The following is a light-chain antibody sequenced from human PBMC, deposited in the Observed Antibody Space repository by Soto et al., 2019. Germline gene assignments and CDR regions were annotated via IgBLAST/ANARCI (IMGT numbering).Light chain of an antibody. Sequence: DFLVTQSPSSLSASVGDSVSITCRASQSISTSLNWFQQKPGKAPKLLIYGASILEDGAPSTFTGSGCETEFKLTITTLQPEDFATYDCQQSYSPPLTFGGGTTVDFK. CDR1: QSISTS. V-gene: IGKV1-39*01. J-gene: IGKJ4*01. CDR2: GAS. CDR3: QQSYSPPLT.